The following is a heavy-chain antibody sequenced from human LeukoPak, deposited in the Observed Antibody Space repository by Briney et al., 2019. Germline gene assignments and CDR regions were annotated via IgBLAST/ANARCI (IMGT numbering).Heavy chain of an antibody. CDR3: ARINCSGGTCYDYFDD. CDR2: VGAGGSNT. D-gene: IGHD2-15*01. CDR1: PVTFGTSA. Sequence: GGSLRLSCVGSPVTFGTSAMSWVSQAPGKGLEWVSAVGAGGSNTYYADSVEGRFTISRDNSKDTLYLHMDSLRVEDTAQYFCARINCSGGTCYDYFDDWGQGTLVTVSS. V-gene: IGHV3-23*01. J-gene: IGHJ4*02.